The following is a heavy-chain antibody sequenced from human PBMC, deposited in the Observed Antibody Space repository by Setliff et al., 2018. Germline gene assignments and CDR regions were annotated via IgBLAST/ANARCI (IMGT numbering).Heavy chain of an antibody. CDR2: VHFTGST. CDR3: ARLPPLHTPMALTFDY. Sequence: PSETLSLTCTVSDGSSSSHYWSWIRQPPGKGLEWIGYVHFTGSTNYNPSLKSRVTISVDTSKNQFSLELRSVTAADTAVYYCARLPPLHTPMALTFDYWGQGILVTVSS. CDR1: DGSSSSHY. V-gene: IGHV4-59*08. J-gene: IGHJ4*02. D-gene: IGHD5-18*01.